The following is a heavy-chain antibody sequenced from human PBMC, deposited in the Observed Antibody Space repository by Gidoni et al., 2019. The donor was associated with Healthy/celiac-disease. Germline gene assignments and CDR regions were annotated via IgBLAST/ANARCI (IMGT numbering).Heavy chain of an antibody. J-gene: IGHJ6*02. D-gene: IGHD5-18*01. CDR3: AREDPVTPLYDYYYGMDV. CDR2: IIPIFGTA. V-gene: IGHV1-69*06. CDR1: GGTFSSYA. Sequence: KKPGSSVKVSCKASGGTFSSYAISWVRQAPGQGLEWMGGIIPIFGTANYAQKFQGRVTITADKSTSTAYMELSSLRSEDTAVYYCAREDPVTPLYDYYYGMDVWGQGTTVTVSS.